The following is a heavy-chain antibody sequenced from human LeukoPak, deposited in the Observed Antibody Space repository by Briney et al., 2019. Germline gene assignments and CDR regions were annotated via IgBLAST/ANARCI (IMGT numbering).Heavy chain of an antibody. D-gene: IGHD6-19*01. CDR3: ARHQGIAVAGTGPHYYYGMDV. CDR2: IYPGDSDT. J-gene: IGHJ6*02. Sequence: GESLKISCKGSGYSFTSYWIGWVRQMPGKGLEWMWIIYPGDSDTRYSPSFQGQVTISADKSVSTAYLQWSSLKASDTAMYYCARHQGIAVAGTGPHYYYGMDVWGQGTTVTVSS. CDR1: GYSFTSYW. V-gene: IGHV5-51*01.